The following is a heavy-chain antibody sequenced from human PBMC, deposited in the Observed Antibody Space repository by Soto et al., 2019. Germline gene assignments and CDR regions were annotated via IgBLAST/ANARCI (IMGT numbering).Heavy chain of an antibody. V-gene: IGHV3-30-3*01. Sequence: GGSLRLSCAASGFTFSSYAMHWVRQAPGKGLEWVAVISYDGSNKYYADSVKGRFTISRDNSKNTLYLQMNSLRAEDTAVYYCARADSSSWSAGFDYWGQGTLVTVSS. D-gene: IGHD6-13*01. CDR1: GFTFSSYA. J-gene: IGHJ4*02. CDR2: ISYDGSNK. CDR3: ARADSSSWSAGFDY.